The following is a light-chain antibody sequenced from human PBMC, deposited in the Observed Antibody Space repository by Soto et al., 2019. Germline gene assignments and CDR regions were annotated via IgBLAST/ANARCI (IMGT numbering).Light chain of an antibody. Sequence: QSALTQPASVSGSPGQSITISCTGTSSDVGGYNYVSWYQQHPGKAPKLMIYEVSNRPSGVSNRFSGSKSGNTASLTISGLQAEDEAEYSCSSYTRSSTLVFGGGTQLTVL. CDR1: SSDVGGYNY. CDR2: EVS. J-gene: IGLJ3*02. V-gene: IGLV2-14*01. CDR3: SSYTRSSTLV.